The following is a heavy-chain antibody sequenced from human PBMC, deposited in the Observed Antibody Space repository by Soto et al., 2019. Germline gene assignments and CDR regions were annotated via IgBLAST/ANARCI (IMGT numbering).Heavy chain of an antibody. CDR3: ARDRIVGSQEGFNAFDI. J-gene: IGHJ3*02. CDR1: GFTITNHA. V-gene: IGHV3-30*04. Sequence: QVQLVESGGGVVQPGRSLRLSCAASGFTITNHAMHWVRQAPGKGLEWAAVLSYDGSNAYYADSVKGRLTISRDGPTNAWSLEMNSLGPEDTALYDCARDRIVGSQEGFNAFDIWGQGNMVTVSS. D-gene: IGHD1-26*01. CDR2: LSYDGSNA.